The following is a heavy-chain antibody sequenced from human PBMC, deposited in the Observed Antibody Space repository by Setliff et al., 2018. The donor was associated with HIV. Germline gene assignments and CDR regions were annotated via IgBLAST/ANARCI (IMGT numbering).Heavy chain of an antibody. D-gene: IGHD6-13*01. CDR1: GGTFSSYS. V-gene: IGHV1-2*06. CDR3: ARGVKGIATTGKYYFDY. Sequence: ASVKVSCKASGGTFSSYSIHWVRQAPGQGLEWVGRINPDSRGTNYAQTFQGRVTMTRDTSANTAYMELSRLRSDDTAVFYCARGVKGIATTGKYYFDYWGQGTLVTVSS. CDR2: INPDSRGT. J-gene: IGHJ4*02.